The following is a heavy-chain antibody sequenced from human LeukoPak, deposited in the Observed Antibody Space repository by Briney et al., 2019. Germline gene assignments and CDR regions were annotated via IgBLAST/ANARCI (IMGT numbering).Heavy chain of an antibody. Sequence: GGSLRLSCAASGCTFSSYAMSWVRQAPGKGLEWVSAISGSGGSTYYADSVKGRFTISRDNSKNPLYLQMNSLRAEDTAVYYCAKSEGFMIVVVITMGIDYWGQGTLVTVSS. CDR1: GCTFSSYA. CDR2: ISGSGGST. CDR3: AKSEGFMIVVVITMGIDY. J-gene: IGHJ4*02. D-gene: IGHD3-22*01. V-gene: IGHV3-23*01.